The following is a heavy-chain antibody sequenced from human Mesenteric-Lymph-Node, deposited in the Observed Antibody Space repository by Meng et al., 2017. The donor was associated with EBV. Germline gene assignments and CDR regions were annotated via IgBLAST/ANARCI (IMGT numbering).Heavy chain of an antibody. J-gene: IGHJ5*02. D-gene: IGHD1-26*01. CDR1: GFPFSDYY. CDR2: STNRVYSYTT. V-gene: IGHV3-72*01. CDR3: AMWNNGRPT. Sequence: EVELVESGGGLVQPVGDLGLSCGISGFPFSDYYLVWVRQAPGKGLEWVGRSTNRVYSYTTEYVASVRDRFTISRDYSRNSLYLQMNRLKTEDTALYYCAMWNNGRPTWGQGTLVTVSS.